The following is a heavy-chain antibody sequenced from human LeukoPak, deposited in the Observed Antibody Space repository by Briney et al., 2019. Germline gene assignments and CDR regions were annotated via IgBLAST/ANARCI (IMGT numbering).Heavy chain of an antibody. Sequence: PGGSLRLSCAASGFTFSSYAMTWVRQAPGMGLEWVSGISGSGGDTYNADSVKGRFTISRDNSKNTLYLQMNSLRAEDTAVYYCAKGGGLYDILTSYYYYGMDVWGQGTTVTVSS. V-gene: IGHV3-23*01. J-gene: IGHJ6*02. CDR2: ISGSGGDT. CDR3: AKGGGLYDILTSYYYYGMDV. D-gene: IGHD3-9*01. CDR1: GFTFSSYA.